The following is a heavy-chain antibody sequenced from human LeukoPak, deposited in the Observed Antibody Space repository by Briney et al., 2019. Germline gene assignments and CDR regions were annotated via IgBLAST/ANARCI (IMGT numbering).Heavy chain of an antibody. Sequence: SETLSLTCTVSGGSISSYYWSWLRQPPGKGLEWIGYIYYSGSTNYTPSLKSRVTISVDTSKNQFSLKLSSVTAADTAVYYCARAGWLRSENWFDPWGQGTLVTVSS. CDR3: ARAGWLRSENWFDP. J-gene: IGHJ5*02. V-gene: IGHV4-59*01. CDR2: IYYSGST. D-gene: IGHD5-12*01. CDR1: GGSISSYY.